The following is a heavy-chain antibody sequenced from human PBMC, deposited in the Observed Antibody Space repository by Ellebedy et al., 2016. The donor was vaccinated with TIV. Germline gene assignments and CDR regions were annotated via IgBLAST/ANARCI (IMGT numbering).Heavy chain of an antibody. V-gene: IGHV3-66*01. Sequence: GESLKISCAASGFTVGSNYMSWVRQAPGKGLEWVSVIYSGGNTYYADSVKGRFTISRDNSKNTLYLQMNSLRAEDTAVYYCANSSDYWGQGTLVSVSS. J-gene: IGHJ4*02. CDR1: GFTVGSNY. CDR2: IYSGGNT. CDR3: ANSSDY.